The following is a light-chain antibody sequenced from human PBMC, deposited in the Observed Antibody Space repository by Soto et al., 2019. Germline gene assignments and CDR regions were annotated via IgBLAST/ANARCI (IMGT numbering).Light chain of an antibody. CDR1: SSDVGGYNY. J-gene: IGLJ3*02. Sequence: QSALTQPRSVSGSPGQSVTISCTGTSSDVGGYNYVSWYQQHPGKAPKLMIYDVSKRPSGVPDRFSGSKSGNTASLTISGLQAEDEADYYCCSYAGSYGFEFGGGTKLTVL. CDR3: CSYAGSYGFE. V-gene: IGLV2-11*01. CDR2: DVS.